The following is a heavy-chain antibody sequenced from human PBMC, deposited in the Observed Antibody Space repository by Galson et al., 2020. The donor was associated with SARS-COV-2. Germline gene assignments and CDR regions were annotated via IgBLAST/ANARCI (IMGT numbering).Heavy chain of an antibody. CDR2: ISYDGSNR. D-gene: IGHD3-9*01. CDR1: GFAFSGYA. CDR3: ARERSAVDPLSSCFDF. V-gene: IGHV3-30-3*01. Sequence: GGSLRLSCAASGFAFSGYAIHWVRQAPGKGLEWVASISYDGSNRKYTDSLKGRFTISRDNSNNTLSLQMNSLRPDDTAAYYCARERSAVDPLSSCFDFWGQGTPVTVSS. J-gene: IGHJ4*02.